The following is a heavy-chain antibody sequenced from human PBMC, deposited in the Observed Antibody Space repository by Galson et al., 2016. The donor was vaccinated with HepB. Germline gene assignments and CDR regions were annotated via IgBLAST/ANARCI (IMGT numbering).Heavy chain of an antibody. Sequence: SLRLSCAASGFSFINAPMAWFRQGPGKGLEWVSTINTVAEDTHYADSVKGRLTISSDNSKSTLDLQMSNLRAEDTALYYCARATPSSFGELLVHFDTWGQGSLVTVSS. CDR2: INTVAEDT. D-gene: IGHD3-10*01. V-gene: IGHV3-23*01. J-gene: IGHJ4*02. CDR3: ARATPSSFGELLVHFDT. CDR1: GFSFINAP.